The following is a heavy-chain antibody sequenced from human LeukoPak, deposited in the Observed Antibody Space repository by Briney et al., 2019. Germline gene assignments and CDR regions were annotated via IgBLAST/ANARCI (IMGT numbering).Heavy chain of an antibody. D-gene: IGHD2-2*02. J-gene: IGHJ4*02. CDR2: ISGSGGST. V-gene: IGHV3-23*01. Sequence: GGSLRLSCAASGFTFSSYAMHWVRQAPGKGLEWVSAISGSGGSTYYADSVKGRFTISRDNSKSTLYLQMNSLRAEDTAVYYCAKGERYCSSTSCYTFVDWGQGTLVTVSS. CDR1: GFTFSSYA. CDR3: AKGERYCSSTSCYTFVD.